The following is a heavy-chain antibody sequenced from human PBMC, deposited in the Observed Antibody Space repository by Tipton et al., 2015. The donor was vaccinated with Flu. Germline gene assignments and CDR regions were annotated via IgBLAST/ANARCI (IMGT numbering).Heavy chain of an antibody. Sequence: TLSLTCTVSGGSISRGSYYWSWIRQPAGKGLEWIGRIYTSGSTNYNPSLKSRVTISVDTSKNQFSLKLSSVAAADTAVYYCASAPTWAGSWGQGTLVTVSS. V-gene: IGHV4-61*02. CDR2: IYTSGST. J-gene: IGHJ4*02. CDR3: ASAPTWAGS. CDR1: GGSISRGSYY. D-gene: IGHD3-10*01.